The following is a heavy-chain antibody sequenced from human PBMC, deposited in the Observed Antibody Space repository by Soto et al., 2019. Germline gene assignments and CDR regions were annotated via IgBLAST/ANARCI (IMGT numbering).Heavy chain of an antibody. CDR1: GGSLSNYG. Sequence: QVQLVQSGAEVKKPGSSVKVSCKASGGSLSNYGISWVRQAPGQGLEWMGAIIPVFGTPNYAQKFQDRVTITADESTTTVYMDVRSLTSEDTAVYYCARGDATKIVVTTYYGMDVWGQGTTGTVS. D-gene: IGHD3-22*01. CDR2: IIPVFGTP. V-gene: IGHV1-69*12. CDR3: ARGDATKIVVTTYYGMDV. J-gene: IGHJ6*02.